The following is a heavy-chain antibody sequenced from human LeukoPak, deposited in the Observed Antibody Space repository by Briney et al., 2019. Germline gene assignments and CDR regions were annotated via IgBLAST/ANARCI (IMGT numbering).Heavy chain of an antibody. D-gene: IGHD3-10*01. CDR3: AGDRGPWAIGHVPFDY. CDR2: ISAYNGNT. Sequence: ASVKVSCKASGYTFTSYGISWVRQAPGQGLEWMGWISAYNGNTNYAQKLQGRVTMTTDTSTSTAYMELRSLRSDDTAVYYCAGDRGPWAIGHVPFDYWGQGTLVTVSS. V-gene: IGHV1-18*01. J-gene: IGHJ4*02. CDR1: GYTFTSYG.